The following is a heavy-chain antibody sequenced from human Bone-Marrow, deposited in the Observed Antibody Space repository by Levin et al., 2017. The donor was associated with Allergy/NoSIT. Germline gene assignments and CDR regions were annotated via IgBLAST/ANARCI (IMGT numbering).Heavy chain of an antibody. J-gene: IGHJ4*02. CDR3: ARMTAGDSEEDY. Sequence: ASVKVSCKASGYTFTSYDIHWVRQATGQGPEWMGWMNPSSGNTGYSQKFQGRVTMTRNTSISTAYMELSSLRSEDTAVFYCARMTAGDSEEDYWGQGTLVTVSS. V-gene: IGHV1-8*01. CDR2: MNPSSGNT. CDR1: GYTFTSYD. D-gene: IGHD3-16*01.